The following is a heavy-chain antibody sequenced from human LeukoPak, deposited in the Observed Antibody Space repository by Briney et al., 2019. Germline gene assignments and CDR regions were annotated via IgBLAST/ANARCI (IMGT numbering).Heavy chain of an antibody. CDR3: ARGRVATFGY. V-gene: IGHV4-34*01. CDR1: GGSFSGYY. J-gene: IGHJ4*02. Sequence: PLETPSLTCAVYGGSFSGYYWSWICQPPGKGLEWIGEINHSGSTNYNPSLKSRVTISVDTSKNQFSLKLSSVTAADTAVYYCARGRVATFGYWGQGTLVTVSS. D-gene: IGHD5-12*01. CDR2: INHSGST.